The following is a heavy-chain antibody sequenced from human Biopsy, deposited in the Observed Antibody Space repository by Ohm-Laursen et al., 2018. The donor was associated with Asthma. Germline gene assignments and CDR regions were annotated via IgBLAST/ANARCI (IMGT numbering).Heavy chain of an antibody. D-gene: IGHD3-10*01. CDR1: GGSISVSNW. CDR2: IYHLGNA. J-gene: IGHJ3*01. V-gene: IGHV4-4*02. Sequence: TLSLTCTVSGGSISVSNWWSWVRQPPGRGLEWIGQIYHLGNANYNPSLKSRVTMSVDKSKNPFSVKLRSVTAADTAVYYCARSPYYYGLLGPTRGFGVYAVWGHGTLVTVSS. CDR3: ARSPYYYGLLGPTRGFGVYAV.